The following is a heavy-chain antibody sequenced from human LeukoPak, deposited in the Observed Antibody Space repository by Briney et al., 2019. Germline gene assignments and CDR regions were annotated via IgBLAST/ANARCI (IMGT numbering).Heavy chain of an antibody. J-gene: IGHJ5*02. V-gene: IGHV4-34*01. Sequence: SETLSLTCAVYGGSFSGYYWSWIRQPPGKGLEWIGEINHSGSTNYNPSLKSRVTIPVDTSKNQFSLKLSSVAAADTAVYYCARAPSSFGEFDPWGQGTLVTVSS. D-gene: IGHD3-10*01. CDR2: INHSGST. CDR1: GGSFSGYY. CDR3: ARAPSSFGEFDP.